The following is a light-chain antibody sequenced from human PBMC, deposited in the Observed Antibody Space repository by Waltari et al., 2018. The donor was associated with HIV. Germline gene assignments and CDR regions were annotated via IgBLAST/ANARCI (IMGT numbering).Light chain of an antibody. Sequence: QSALTQPPSVSGSPGQSVTISCTGTSSDVGSYNRVSWYQQPPGTAPKLMIYEVSNRPSGVPDRFSGSKSGNTASLTISGLQVEDEADYYCGSYTSSSTWVFGGGTKLTVL. CDR1: SSDVGSYNR. CDR2: EVS. J-gene: IGLJ3*02. V-gene: IGLV2-18*02. CDR3: GSYTSSSTWV.